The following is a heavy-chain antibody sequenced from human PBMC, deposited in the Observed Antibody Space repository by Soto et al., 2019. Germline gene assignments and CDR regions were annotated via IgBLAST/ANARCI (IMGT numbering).Heavy chain of an antibody. J-gene: IGHJ4*02. CDR2: INAGNGNT. V-gene: IGHV1-3*01. CDR1: GYTFTSYA. D-gene: IGHD2-21*02. CDR3: ARSIVVVTXLDY. Sequence: ASVKVSFKASGYTFTSYAMHWVRQAPGQRLEWMGWINAGNGNTKYSQKFQGRVTITRDTSASTAYMELSSLRSEDTAVYYCARSIVVVTXLDYWGQGTLVTVSS.